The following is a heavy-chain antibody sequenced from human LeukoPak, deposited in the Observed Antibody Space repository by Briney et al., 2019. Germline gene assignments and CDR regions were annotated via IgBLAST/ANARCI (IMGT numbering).Heavy chain of an antibody. CDR2: ISYDGSNK. CDR1: GFTFSSYG. D-gene: IGHD3-10*01. J-gene: IGHJ4*02. CDR3: AKGPYYYGSGSAVSY. Sequence: GGSLRLSCAASGFTFSSYGMHWVRQAPGKGLEWVAVISYDGSNKYYAASVKGRFTISRDNSKNTLYLQMNSLRAEDTAVYYCAKGPYYYGSGSAVSYWGQETLVTVSS. V-gene: IGHV3-30*18.